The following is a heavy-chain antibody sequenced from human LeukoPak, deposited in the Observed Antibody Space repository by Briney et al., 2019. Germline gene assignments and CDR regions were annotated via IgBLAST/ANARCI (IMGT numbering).Heavy chain of an antibody. CDR3: ARVPVSSKAPYYNYMDV. V-gene: IGHV1-69*11. D-gene: IGHD5/OR15-5a*01. CDR2: IIPILGTA. J-gene: IGHJ6*03. CDR1: GGTFSSYA. Sequence: GASVKPSCKASGGTFSSYAISCVRQAPGPRLEWMGRIIPILGTANYAQKFQGRVTITTDESTSKAYMELSRLRSEDTAVYYCARVPVSSKAPYYNYMDVWGKGTTVTVSS.